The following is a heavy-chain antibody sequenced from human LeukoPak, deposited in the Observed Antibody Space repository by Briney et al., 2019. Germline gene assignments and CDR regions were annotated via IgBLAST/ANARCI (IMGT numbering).Heavy chain of an antibody. CDR1: GLTFSSHW. J-gene: IGHJ6*02. V-gene: IGHV3-74*01. D-gene: IGHD6-19*01. CDR2: ITNDGSST. CDR3: ASGGLAVAGTLGYYYGMDV. Sequence: GGSLRLSCAASGLTFSSHWMHWVRQAPGKGLVWVSRITNDGSSTTYADSVKGRFTISRDNPKNSLYLQLNSLRAEDTAVYFCASGGLAVAGTLGYYYGMDVWGQGTTVTVSS.